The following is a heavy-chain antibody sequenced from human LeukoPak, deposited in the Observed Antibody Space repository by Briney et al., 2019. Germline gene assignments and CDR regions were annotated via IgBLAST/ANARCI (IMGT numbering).Heavy chain of an antibody. CDR1: GFTFSSYA. CDR2: ISGSGGST. Sequence: GGSLRLSRAASGFTFSSYAMSWVRQAPGKGLEWVSAISGSGGSTYYTDSVKGRFTISRDNSKNTLNLQMNSLRAEDTAVYYCAKDSTVTTGSNWFDPWGQGTLVTVSS. J-gene: IGHJ5*02. D-gene: IGHD4-11*01. V-gene: IGHV3-23*01. CDR3: AKDSTVTTGSNWFDP.